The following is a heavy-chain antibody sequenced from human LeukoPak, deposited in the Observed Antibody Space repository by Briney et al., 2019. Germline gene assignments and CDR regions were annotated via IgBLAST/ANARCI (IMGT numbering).Heavy chain of an antibody. CDR1: GGSFSGYY. Sequence: TSETLSLTCAVYGGSFSGYYWSWIRQPPGKGLEWIGEINHSGSTNYNPSLKSRVTISVDTSKNQFSLKLSSVTAADTAVYYCARDTAMVTIGYFDYWGQGTLVTVSS. V-gene: IGHV4-34*01. D-gene: IGHD5-18*01. CDR2: INHSGST. CDR3: ARDTAMVTIGYFDY. J-gene: IGHJ4*02.